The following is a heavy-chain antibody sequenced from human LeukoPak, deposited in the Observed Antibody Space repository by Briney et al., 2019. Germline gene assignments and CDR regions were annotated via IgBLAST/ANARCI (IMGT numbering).Heavy chain of an antibody. CDR3: ARDPPIGGADVFDI. CDR1: RYTFTVYY. V-gene: IGHV1-2*02. D-gene: IGHD3-10*01. CDR2: INSDSGGT. Sequence: ASLKVSCKAARYTFTVYYMHWVRQAPVQGRGWMGCINSDSGGTKYAQKFPGRVTMTRDTSISTAYMELSRLTSDDTAVYYCARDPPIGGADVFDIWGPGTMVTVSS. J-gene: IGHJ3*02.